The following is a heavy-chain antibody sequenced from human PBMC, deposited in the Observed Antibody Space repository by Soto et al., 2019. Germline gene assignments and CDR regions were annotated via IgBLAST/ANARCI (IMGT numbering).Heavy chain of an antibody. J-gene: IGHJ4*02. CDR3: AKSLSAIPGDS. CDR2: IKQDGSEK. CDR1: GFTFSSYW. Sequence: EVQLVESGGGLVQSGGSLRLSCAASGFTFSSYWMSWVRQGPGKGPEWVANIKQDGSEKYYVDSVKGRFTISRDNAKKSLYLQMTSLRAEDTAVYHCAKSLSAIPGDSWGQGTLVSVSS. D-gene: IGHD2-2*01. V-gene: IGHV3-7*05.